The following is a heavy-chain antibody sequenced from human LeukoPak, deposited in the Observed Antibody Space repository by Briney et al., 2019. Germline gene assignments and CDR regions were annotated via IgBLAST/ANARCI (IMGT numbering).Heavy chain of an antibody. CDR1: GGTFSSYA. J-gene: IGHJ6*02. CDR2: IIPIFGTA. CDR3: ARDRSKYYDFWSGYYTADYYYYGMDV. Sequence: VASVKVSCKASGGTFSSYAISWVRQAPGQGLEWMGGIIPIFGTANYAQKFQGRVTITADESTSTAYMELSSLRSEDTAVYYCARDRSKYYDFWSGYYTADYYYYGMDVWGQGTTVTVSS. D-gene: IGHD3-3*01. V-gene: IGHV1-69*13.